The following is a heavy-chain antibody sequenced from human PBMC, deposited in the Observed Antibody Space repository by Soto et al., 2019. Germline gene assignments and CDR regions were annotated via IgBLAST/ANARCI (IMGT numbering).Heavy chain of an antibody. CDR1: GFTFSSYA. D-gene: IGHD6-6*01. CDR3: AKVGTPKGAFARIAARPDY. J-gene: IGHJ4*02. Sequence: GGSLRLSCAASGFTFSSYAMSWVRQAPGKGLEWVSAISGSGGSTYYADSVKGRFTISRDNSKNTLYLQMNSLRAEDTAVYYCAKVGTPKGAFARIAARPDYWGQGTLVTVSS. CDR2: ISGSGGST. V-gene: IGHV3-23*01.